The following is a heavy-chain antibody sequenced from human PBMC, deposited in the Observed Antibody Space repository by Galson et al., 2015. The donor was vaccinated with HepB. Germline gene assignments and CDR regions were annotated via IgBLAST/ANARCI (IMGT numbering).Heavy chain of an antibody. D-gene: IGHD2-2*01. Sequence: SLRLSCAASGFTFSSYSMNWVRQAPGKGLEWVSSISTSSSTIYYADSVKGRFTISRDNAKNSLYLQMNSLRDEDTAVYYCARGGGTCYTYCSSSSCYWGYWGQGTPVTVSS. CDR3: ARGGGTCYTYCSSSSCYWGY. V-gene: IGHV3-48*02. CDR2: ISTSSSTI. J-gene: IGHJ4*02. CDR1: GFTFSSYS.